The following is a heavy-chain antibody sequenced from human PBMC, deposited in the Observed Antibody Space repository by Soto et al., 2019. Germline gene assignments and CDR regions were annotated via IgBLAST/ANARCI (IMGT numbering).Heavy chain of an antibody. J-gene: IGHJ4*02. CDR2: IYYSGNT. V-gene: IGHV4-30-4*01. Sequence: QVQLQESGPGLVKPSQTLSLTCTVSGGSTSSDNYWSWIRQPPGKGLEWIGHIYYSGNTDYNPSLKSRLAISIYTSKNQFSLKLSSVTAADTAVYFCAREGGESSDGLYYFDSWGQVSLVTVSS. CDR1: GGSTSSDNY. D-gene: IGHD3-16*01. CDR3: AREGGESSDGLYYFDS.